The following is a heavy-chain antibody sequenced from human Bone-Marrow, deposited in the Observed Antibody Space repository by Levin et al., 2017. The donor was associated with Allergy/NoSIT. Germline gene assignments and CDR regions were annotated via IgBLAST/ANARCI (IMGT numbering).Heavy chain of an antibody. J-gene: IGHJ6*03. D-gene: IGHD1/OR15-1a*01. CDR2: IWYDGSYK. Sequence: GGSLRLSCAASGFTFSNHGMHWVRQAPGKGLEWVAFIWYDGSYKHYADSVKGRLTVSRDASMDTVFLHMDSLRAEDTGTYYCAKDRAAGTSDYMDVWGKGTTVTVSS. CDR3: AKDRAAGTSDYMDV. CDR1: GFTFSNHG. V-gene: IGHV3-30*02.